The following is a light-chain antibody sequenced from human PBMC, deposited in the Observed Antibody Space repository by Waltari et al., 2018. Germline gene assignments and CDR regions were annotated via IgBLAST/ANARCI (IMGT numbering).Light chain of an antibody. V-gene: IGLV5-45*02. J-gene: IGLJ3*02. CDR2: YTSDSDK. CDR1: SGINVGTYS. CDR3: MIWHNSAWV. Sequence: QAVLTQPSSLSASPGSSPSLTCTSRSGINVGTYSIYLYHQKPGSPPQYLLRYTSDSDKPQGSGVPSRFSGSKDASANAGILLISGLQSEDEADYYCMIWHNSAWVFGGGTKLTVL.